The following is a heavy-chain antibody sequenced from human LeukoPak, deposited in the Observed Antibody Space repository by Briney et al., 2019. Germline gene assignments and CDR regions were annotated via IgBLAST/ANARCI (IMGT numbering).Heavy chain of an antibody. CDR3: ARLNVDTTMAHDY. CDR2: IYHSGSP. J-gene: IGHJ4*02. Sequence: SGTLSLTCAVSGGSISSNNWWGWVRQPPGKGLEWIGEIYHSGSPSYNPSLKSRVTISVDKSRNHFSLNLSSVTAADTAVYYCARLNVDTTMAHDYWGQGTLVTVSS. CDR1: GGSISSNNW. V-gene: IGHV4-4*02. D-gene: IGHD5-18*01.